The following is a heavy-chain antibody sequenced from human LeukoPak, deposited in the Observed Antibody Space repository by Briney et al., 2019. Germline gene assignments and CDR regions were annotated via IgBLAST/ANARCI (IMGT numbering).Heavy chain of an antibody. D-gene: IGHD3-22*01. Sequence: GGSLRLSCAASGFTFSSHSMNWVRQAPGKGLEWVSSIDGTSNYIYYADSVKGRFTISRDNAKNSLYLQMNSLRAEDTAVYYCARGGDYYDSSGYEGLGAFDIWGQGTMVTVSS. CDR2: IDGTSNYI. CDR3: ARGGDYYDSSGYEGLGAFDI. V-gene: IGHV3-21*01. CDR1: GFTFSSHS. J-gene: IGHJ3*02.